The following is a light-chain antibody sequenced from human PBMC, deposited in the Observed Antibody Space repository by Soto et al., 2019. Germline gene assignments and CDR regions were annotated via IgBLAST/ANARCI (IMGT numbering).Light chain of an antibody. Sequence: QSALTQPPSASGSPGQSVTISCTGTSNDVGGYKYVSWYQQHPGKAPKLMIYEVRQRPSGVPDRFSGSKSGNTASLTVSGLQAEDEADYYCSSYAGSNNLNVFGGGTKLTVL. CDR3: SSYAGSNNLNV. CDR1: SNDVGGYKY. V-gene: IGLV2-8*01. CDR2: EVR. J-gene: IGLJ2*01.